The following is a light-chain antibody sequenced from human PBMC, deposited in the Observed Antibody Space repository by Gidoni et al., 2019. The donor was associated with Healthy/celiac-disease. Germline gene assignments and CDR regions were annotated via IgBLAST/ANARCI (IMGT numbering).Light chain of an antibody. V-gene: IGLV1-44*01. CDR3: AAWDDSLNGHWV. Sequence: QSVLTQPPSASGTPGQRVTISCSGSSSNIGSNTVHWYQQLPGTAPKLLIYSNNQRPSGVPDRFSGSKSGTSAPLAISGLQSEDEADYYCAAWDDSLNGHWVFGGGTKLTVL. CDR2: SNN. J-gene: IGLJ3*02. CDR1: SSNIGSNT.